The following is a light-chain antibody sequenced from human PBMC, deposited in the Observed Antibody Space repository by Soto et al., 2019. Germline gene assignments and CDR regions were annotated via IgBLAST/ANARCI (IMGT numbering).Light chain of an antibody. CDR2: GAS. V-gene: IGKV3-15*01. CDR3: QQYNNWPLGT. CDR1: QTVGDN. Sequence: ETAMTQSPVTLSLSPGERATLSCRASQTVGDNVAWYRQKPGQPPSLLIYGASTRAPGVPARFSGSGSGTDFIHTLSSLQYEDFGFYYCQQYNNWPLGTFGQGTRVEI. J-gene: IGKJ1*01.